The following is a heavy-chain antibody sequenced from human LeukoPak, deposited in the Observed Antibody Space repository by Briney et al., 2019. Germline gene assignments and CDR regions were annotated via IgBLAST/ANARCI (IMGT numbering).Heavy chain of an antibody. CDR3: VRGRLLRSTKYFDY. D-gene: IGHD2-21*02. V-gene: IGHV3-48*03. J-gene: IGHJ4*02. CDR1: GFPVNKYE. CDR2: IDAGATST. Sequence: GGSLRLSCAASGFPVNKYEMHWVRQAPGKGLEWVSYIDAGATSTNYADSVWGRFALSRDNAQNSVHLQMNSLRDEDTAVYYCVRGRLLRSTKYFDYWGQGALVTVSS.